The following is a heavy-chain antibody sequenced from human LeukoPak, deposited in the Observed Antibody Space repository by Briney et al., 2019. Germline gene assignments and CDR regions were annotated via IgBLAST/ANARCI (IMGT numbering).Heavy chain of an antibody. Sequence: GGSLRLSCAVSGFTLYDYGTNWVRQAPGKGLEWVSGINWNGGSTGYADSLKGRFTISRENAKNSLYLQMNSLSAEDKALYYCASTIFGGFDPWGQGTLVTVSS. CDR3: ASTIFGGFDP. D-gene: IGHD3-3*01. J-gene: IGHJ5*02. CDR1: GFTLYDYG. CDR2: INWNGGST. V-gene: IGHV3-20*04.